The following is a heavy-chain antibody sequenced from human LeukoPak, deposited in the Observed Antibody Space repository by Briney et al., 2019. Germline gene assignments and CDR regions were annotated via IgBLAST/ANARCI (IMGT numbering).Heavy chain of an antibody. CDR1: GGSFSGYY. CDR3: ARGSPSITIFGVVSTRGYYYYMDV. D-gene: IGHD3-3*01. Sequence: SETLSLTCAVYGGSFSGYYWSWIRQPPGKGLEWIGEINHSGSTNYNPSLKSRVTISVDTSKNQFSQKLSSVTAADTAVYYCARGSPSITIFGVVSTRGYYYYMDVWGKGTTVTVSS. J-gene: IGHJ6*03. CDR2: INHSGST. V-gene: IGHV4-34*01.